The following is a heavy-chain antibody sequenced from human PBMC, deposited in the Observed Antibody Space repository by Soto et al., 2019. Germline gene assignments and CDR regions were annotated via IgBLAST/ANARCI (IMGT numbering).Heavy chain of an antibody. CDR2: IYYSGST. J-gene: IGHJ5*02. Sequence: PSETLSLTCTVSGGSISSSSYYWGWIRQPPGKGLEWIGYIYYSGSTYYNPSLKSRVTISVDTSKNQFSLKLSSVTAADTAVYYCARVDYDSSGYYDWFDPWGQGTLVTVSS. D-gene: IGHD3-22*01. CDR1: GGSISSSSYY. CDR3: ARVDYDSSGYYDWFDP. V-gene: IGHV4-30-4*08.